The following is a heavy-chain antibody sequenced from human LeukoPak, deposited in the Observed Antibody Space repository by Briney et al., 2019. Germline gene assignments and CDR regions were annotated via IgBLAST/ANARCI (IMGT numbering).Heavy chain of an antibody. D-gene: IGHD6-19*01. CDR1: GFTVSSNY. CDR3: ARLGQGLPPSYYFGMDV. CDR2: IYSGDST. Sequence: RPGGSLRLSCAASGFTVSSNYMSWDRQAPGKGLEWVSVIYSGDSTYYADSVKGRFTISRDNSKNTLYLQMNTLRAEDTAVYYCARLGQGLPPSYYFGMDVWGQGTTVTV. V-gene: IGHV3-66*01. J-gene: IGHJ6*02.